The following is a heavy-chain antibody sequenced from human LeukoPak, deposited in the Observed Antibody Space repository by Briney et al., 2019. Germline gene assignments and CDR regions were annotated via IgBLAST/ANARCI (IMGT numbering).Heavy chain of an antibody. J-gene: IGHJ4*02. CDR3: ARRWKDRYCSSTSCYDVYYFDY. V-gene: IGHV5-10-1*01. CDR2: IDPSDSYT. D-gene: IGHD2-2*01. Sequence: GESLKISCKGSGYSFTSYWISWVRQMPGKGLEWMGRIDPSDSYTNYSPSFQGHVTISADKSISTAYLQWSSLKASGTAMYYCARRWKDRYCSSTSCYDVYYFDYWGQGTLVTVSS. CDR1: GYSFTSYW.